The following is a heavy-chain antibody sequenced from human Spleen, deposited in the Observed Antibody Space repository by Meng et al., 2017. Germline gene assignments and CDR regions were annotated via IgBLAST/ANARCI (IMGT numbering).Heavy chain of an antibody. Sequence: QVQLQQWGAGLLKPSETLSLTCAVYGGSFSGYYWSWIRQPPGKGLEWIGEINHSGSTNYNPSLKSRVTISVDTSKNQFSLKLSSVTAADTAVYYCATLGLGWSGFDFWGQGTLVTVSS. D-gene: IGHD6-19*01. J-gene: IGHJ4*02. CDR3: ATLGLGWSGFDF. CDR2: INHSGST. V-gene: IGHV4-34*01. CDR1: GGSFSGYY.